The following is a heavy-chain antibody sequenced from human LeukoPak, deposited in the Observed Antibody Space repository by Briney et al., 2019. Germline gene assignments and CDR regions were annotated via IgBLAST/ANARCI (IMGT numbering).Heavy chain of an antibody. CDR3: AHNPPRTGDFNS. J-gene: IGHJ4*02. V-gene: IGHV1-8*02. CDR2: MSPNNGDT. Sequence: ASVKVSCKASGYTFTGYYIHWVRQAPGQGLEWLGWMSPNNGDTGYAQKFQGRVTMTRDTSTNTAYMELSGLTSEDTAVYYCAHNPPRTGDFNSWGQGALVTVSS. CDR1: GYTFTGYY. D-gene: IGHD7-27*01.